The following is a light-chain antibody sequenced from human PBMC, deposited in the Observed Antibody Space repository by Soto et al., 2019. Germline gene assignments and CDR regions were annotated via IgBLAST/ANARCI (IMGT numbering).Light chain of an antibody. CDR3: NSYTSSSSYV. Sequence: QSALTQPASVSGSPGQSITISCTGTSSDVGGYKYVSWYQQHPGKAPKLLIYTVNNRPSGVSNRFSGSKSGNTASLTISGLQAEDEADYYCNSYTSSSSYVFGTGTKRTVL. CDR1: SSDVGGYKY. V-gene: IGLV2-14*03. CDR2: TVN. J-gene: IGLJ1*01.